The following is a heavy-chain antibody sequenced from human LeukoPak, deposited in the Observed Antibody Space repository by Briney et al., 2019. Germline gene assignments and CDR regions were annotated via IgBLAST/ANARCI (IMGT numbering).Heavy chain of an antibody. CDR2: IYYTGTT. J-gene: IGHJ5*02. Sequence: SETLSPTCTVSGGSLNSGGYYRSWIRQPPGKGLEWIGHIYYTGTTNYNPSLKSRVTISVDRSKNHFSLKVKSVTNADTAVYYCARAGPWQIDPWGQGILVTVSS. V-gene: IGHV4-61*03. CDR1: GGSLNSGGYY. CDR3: ARAGPWQIDP. D-gene: IGHD3-10*01.